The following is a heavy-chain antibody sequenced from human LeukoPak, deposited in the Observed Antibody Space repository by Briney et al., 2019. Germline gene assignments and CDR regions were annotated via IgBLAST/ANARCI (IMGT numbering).Heavy chain of an antibody. J-gene: IGHJ4*02. Sequence: GGSLRLSCAASGFTVSDNYMSWVRQAPGKGLEWVSVFYSGGSTRYADSVKGRFTISRDNSKNTLYLQMNSLRAEDTAVYYCATYDPYGGNAYWGQGTLVTVSS. CDR1: GFTVSDNY. V-gene: IGHV3-53*01. CDR2: FYSGGST. D-gene: IGHD4-23*01. CDR3: ATYDPYGGNAY.